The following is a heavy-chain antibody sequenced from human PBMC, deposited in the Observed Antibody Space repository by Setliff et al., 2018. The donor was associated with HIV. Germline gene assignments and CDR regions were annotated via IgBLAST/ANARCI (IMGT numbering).Heavy chain of an antibody. CDR1: GGSISSSSHH. CDR3: ARGYSSGWTGYFDY. Sequence: SETLSLTCSVSGGSISSSSHHWGWIRQPPGKGLEWIGSIYYSGSTYYSPSLRSRVTISVDRSKNQFSLRLSSVTAADTAVYYCARGYSSGWTGYFDYWGQGTLVTVSS. V-gene: IGHV4-39*07. D-gene: IGHD6-19*01. CDR2: IYYSGST. J-gene: IGHJ4*02.